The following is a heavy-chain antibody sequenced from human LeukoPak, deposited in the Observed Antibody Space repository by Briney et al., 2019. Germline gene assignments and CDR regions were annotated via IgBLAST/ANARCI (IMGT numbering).Heavy chain of an antibody. CDR1: GDSVSSNRGA. CDR3: ARGVYDSTYFDY. V-gene: IGHV6-1*01. Sequence: SQTLSLTCAISGDSVSSNRGAWNWIRQSPSRGLEWLGRTYYRSNYYNDYALSAKSRIIINPDTSKNQFSLQLNSVTPEDTAVYYCARGVYDSTYFDYWGQGILVTVSS. CDR2: TYYRSNYYN. D-gene: IGHD5/OR15-5a*01. J-gene: IGHJ4*02.